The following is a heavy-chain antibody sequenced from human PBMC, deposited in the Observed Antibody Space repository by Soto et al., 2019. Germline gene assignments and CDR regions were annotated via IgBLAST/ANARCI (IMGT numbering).Heavy chain of an antibody. Sequence: GGSLRLSCAASGFTFSSYAMSWVRQAPGKGLELVSAISGSGGSTYYADSVKGRFTISRDNSKNTLYLQMNSRRAEDTAVYYCAKESGYDYYFDYWGPGTLVTVSP. CDR2: ISGSGGST. J-gene: IGHJ4*02. V-gene: IGHV3-23*01. CDR1: GFTFSSYA. CDR3: AKESGYDYYFDY. D-gene: IGHD5-12*01.